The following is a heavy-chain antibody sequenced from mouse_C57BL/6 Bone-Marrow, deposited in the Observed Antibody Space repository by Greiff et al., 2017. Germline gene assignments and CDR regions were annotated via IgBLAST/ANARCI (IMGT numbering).Heavy chain of an antibody. V-gene: IGHV1-15*01. D-gene: IGHD1-1*01. Sequence: QVQLQQSGAELVRPGASVTLSCKASGYTFTDYEMHWVKQTPVHGLEWIGAIDPETGGTAYNQKFKGKAILTADKSSSTAYMEPRSLTSEDSAVYYCTRAEDYYGYWYFDVWGTGTTVTVSS. CDR2: IDPETGGT. J-gene: IGHJ1*03. CDR3: TRAEDYYGYWYFDV. CDR1: GYTFTDYE.